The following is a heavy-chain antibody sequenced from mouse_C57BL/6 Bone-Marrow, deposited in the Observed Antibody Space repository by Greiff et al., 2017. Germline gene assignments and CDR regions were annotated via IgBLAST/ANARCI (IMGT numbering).Heavy chain of an antibody. D-gene: IGHD2-5*01. CDR2: IRNKANNHAT. CDR1: GFTFSDAW. J-gene: IGHJ4*01. Sequence: EVQLQQSGGGLVQPGGSMKLSCAASGFTFSDAWMDWVRQSPEKWLEWVAEIRNKANNHATYYAESVKGRFTISRDDSKSSVYLQMNSLRAEDTGIYYCTRRYSNYAMDYWGQGTSVTVSS. V-gene: IGHV6-6*01. CDR3: TRRYSNYAMDY.